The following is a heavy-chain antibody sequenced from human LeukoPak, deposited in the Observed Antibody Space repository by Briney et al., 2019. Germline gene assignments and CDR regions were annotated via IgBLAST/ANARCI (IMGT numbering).Heavy chain of an antibody. J-gene: IGHJ4*02. V-gene: IGHV3-33*01. CDR3: ARGYCSGGSCYPGYFDY. Sequence: GGSLRLSCAASGFTFSSYGMHWVRQAPGKGLEWVAVIWYDGSNKYYADSVKGRFTISRGNSKNTLYLQMNSLRAEDTAVYYCARGYCSGGSCYPGYFDYWGQGTLVTVSS. D-gene: IGHD2-15*01. CDR1: GFTFSSYG. CDR2: IWYDGSNK.